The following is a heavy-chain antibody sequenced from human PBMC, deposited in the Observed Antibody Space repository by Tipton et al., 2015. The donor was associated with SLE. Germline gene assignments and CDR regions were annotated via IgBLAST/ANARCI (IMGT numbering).Heavy chain of an antibody. V-gene: IGHV4-39*07. CDR2: IYYTGSTT. CDR3: ARLHGYSYGLNWFDP. D-gene: IGHD5-18*01. J-gene: IGHJ5*02. CDR1: GGSVRSSSKY. Sequence: TLSLTCTVSGGSVRSSSKYWAWISQPPGKGLEWIGCIYYTGSTTYYNSFLKSRVTMSVDTSKNQFSLRLTSVIAADTAVYYCARLHGYSYGLNWFDPWGQGTLISVSS.